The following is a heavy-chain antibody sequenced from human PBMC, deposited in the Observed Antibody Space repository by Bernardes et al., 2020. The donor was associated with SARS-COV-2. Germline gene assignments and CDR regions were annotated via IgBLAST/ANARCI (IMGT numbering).Heavy chain of an antibody. D-gene: IGHD2-15*01. CDR2: INEDGSII. CDR3: ARDFGGNSDY. CDR1: GFSVSAYW. Sequence: GSLRLSCAASGFSVSAYWMHWVRQAPGEGLVWVSRINEDGSIINYADSVKGRFTISRDIADNMVYLQMNSLRAEDTAVYYCARDFGGNSDYWGQGTPVTVSS. V-gene: IGHV3-74*01. J-gene: IGHJ4*02.